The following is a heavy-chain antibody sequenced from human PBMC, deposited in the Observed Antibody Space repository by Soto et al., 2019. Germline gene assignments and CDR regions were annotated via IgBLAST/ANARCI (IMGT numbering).Heavy chain of an antibody. CDR2: INGDGSST. Sequence: EVQLVESGGGLVQPGGSLRLSCATSGFSFSGYWIHWVRQAPGKGLVWVSHINGDGSSTNYADSVKGRFTISRDYAKNTLYLQMNSLRVEDTAVYYFARGGAYIYGPQYVWGQGTLVTVSS. CDR3: ARGGAYIYGPQYV. V-gene: IGHV3-74*01. J-gene: IGHJ4*02. CDR1: GFSFSGYW. D-gene: IGHD5-18*01.